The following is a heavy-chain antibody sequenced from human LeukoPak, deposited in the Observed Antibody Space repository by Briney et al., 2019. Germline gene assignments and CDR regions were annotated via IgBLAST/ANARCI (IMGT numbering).Heavy chain of an antibody. CDR1: GYIFTNYY. D-gene: IGHD3-16*01. V-gene: IGHV1-46*01. CDR3: ARSRGGTPDY. J-gene: IGHJ4*02. Sequence: ASVKVSCKASGYIFTNYYIHWVRQAPGQGLEWMGIINPSGGSTSYAQKFQGRVTMTRDTSTSTVYMELSSLRSEDTAVYYCARSRGGTPDYWGQGTLVTVSS. CDR2: INPSGGST.